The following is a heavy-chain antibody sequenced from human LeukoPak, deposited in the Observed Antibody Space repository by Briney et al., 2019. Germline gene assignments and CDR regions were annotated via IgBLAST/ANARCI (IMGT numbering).Heavy chain of an antibody. CDR2: ISSSSSYI. CDR3: ASGQLWLDY. CDR1: GFTFSSYS. V-gene: IGHV3-21*01. Sequence: GGSLRLSCAASGFTFSSYSMNWVRQAPGEGLEWVSSISSSSSYIYYADSVKGRFTISRDNAKTSLYLQMNSLRAEDTAVYYCASGQLWLDYWGQGTLVTVSS. D-gene: IGHD5-18*01. J-gene: IGHJ4*02.